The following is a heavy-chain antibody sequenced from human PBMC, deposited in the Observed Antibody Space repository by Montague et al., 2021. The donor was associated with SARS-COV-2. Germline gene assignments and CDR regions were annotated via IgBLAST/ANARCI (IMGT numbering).Heavy chain of an antibody. Sequence: SETLSLTCSVSGGSITNRTYYWGCIRQSPWKGLEWIGVIYYSGTTYHNPSLKSRVTISLDTAKNQFTLKKTSVTAADTAVYYCARHWGIAAAGNWGQGTLVTVSS. CDR1: GGSITNRTYY. J-gene: IGHJ4*02. CDR2: IYYSGTT. CDR3: ARHWGIAAAGN. V-gene: IGHV4-39*01. D-gene: IGHD6-13*01.